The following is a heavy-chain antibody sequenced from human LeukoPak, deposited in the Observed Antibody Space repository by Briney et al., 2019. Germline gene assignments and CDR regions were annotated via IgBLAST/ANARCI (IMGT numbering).Heavy chain of an antibody. J-gene: IGHJ6*03. CDR3: ARKSVAATPRDIVYQYSYMDV. V-gene: IGHV7-4-1*02. CDR2: ISTNTGNP. D-gene: IGHD2-15*01. CDR1: GHTFTSYA. Sequence: ASVKVSCKSSGHTFTSYAMNWVRQAPGQGLEWMGWISTNTGNPTYAQGFTGRFVFSLDTSVSTAYLQISSLKAEDTAVYYCARKSVAATPRDIVYQYSYMDVWGKGTTVTVSS.